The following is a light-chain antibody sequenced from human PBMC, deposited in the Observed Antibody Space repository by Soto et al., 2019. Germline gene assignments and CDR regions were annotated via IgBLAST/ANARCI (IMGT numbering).Light chain of an antibody. CDR1: QSVDTL. CDR2: AAS. J-gene: IGKJ2*01. V-gene: IGKV1-5*03. CDR3: PQYSHYTS. Sequence: DVQMTQFPYTLSASVGGRVTITCRASQSVDTLLAWYQHKPGKAPELLISAASNLESGVPSRFSGSGSGTQCTLTIRSLQPDDSATYYCPQYSHYTSFGQRTKLEL.